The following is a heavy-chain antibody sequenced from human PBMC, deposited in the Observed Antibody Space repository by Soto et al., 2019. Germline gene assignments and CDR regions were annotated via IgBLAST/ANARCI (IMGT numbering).Heavy chain of an antibody. V-gene: IGHV4-4*02. CDR3: ARGDYGDYFYYYGMEV. CDR1: GGSISNNNW. CDR2: IYHSGST. D-gene: IGHD4-17*01. J-gene: IGHJ6*02. Sequence: QVQLQESGPGLVKPSGTLSLTCAVSGGSISNNNWWSWVRQPPGKGLEWIGEIYHSGSTNYNPSLKSRVNISVDKSKNQFSLKLSSVTAADTAVYYCARGDYGDYFYYYGMEVWGQGTTVTVSS.